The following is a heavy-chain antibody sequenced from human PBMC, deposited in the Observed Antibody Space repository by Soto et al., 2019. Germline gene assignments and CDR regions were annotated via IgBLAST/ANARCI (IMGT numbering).Heavy chain of an antibody. Sequence: GGSLRLSCSASGFTFNTYDMHWVRQAPGKGLEWVAMISFDSRDQYYADSFKGRFTISRDNSENTVYLQMNSLRVDDTGVFFCARAQSIYGSRDRHCGVWGRG. D-gene: IGHD4-17*01. CDR1: GFTFNTYD. CDR3: ARAQSIYGSRDRHCGV. J-gene: IGHJ2*01. CDR2: ISFDSRDQ. V-gene: IGHV3-30*03.